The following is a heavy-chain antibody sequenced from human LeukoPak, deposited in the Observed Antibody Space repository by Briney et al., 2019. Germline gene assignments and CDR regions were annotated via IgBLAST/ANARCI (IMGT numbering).Heavy chain of an antibody. D-gene: IGHD3-10*01. CDR2: IGTSTTYI. J-gene: IGHJ4*02. CDR3: ANDYGSGSIGDY. V-gene: IGHV3-21*01. CDR1: GFTFSTYP. Sequence: PGGSLRLSCAASGFTFSTYPMKWVRQAPGKGLEWVSSIGTSTTYIYYADSVKGRFTISRDNAKNSLFLQMNSLRAEDTAVYYCANDYGSGSIGDYWGQGTLVTVSS.